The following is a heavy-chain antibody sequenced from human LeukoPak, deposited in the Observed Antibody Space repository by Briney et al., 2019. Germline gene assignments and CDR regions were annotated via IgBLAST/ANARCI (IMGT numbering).Heavy chain of an antibody. CDR3: ARGVGVVVIYEERGYYFDY. V-gene: IGHV4-38-2*02. J-gene: IGHJ4*02. CDR1: GYSISSGYY. CDR2: IYHSGST. Sequence: SETLSLTCTVSGYSISSGYYWGWIRQPPGKGLEWIGSIYHSGSTYYNPSLKSRVTISVDTSKNQFSLKLSSVTAADTAVYYCARGVGVVVIYEERGYYFDYWGQGTLVTVSS. D-gene: IGHD3-22*01.